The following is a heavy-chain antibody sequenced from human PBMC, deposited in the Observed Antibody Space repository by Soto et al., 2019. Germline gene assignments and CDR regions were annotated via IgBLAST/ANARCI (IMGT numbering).Heavy chain of an antibody. V-gene: IGHV3-30-3*01. Sequence: GGSLRLSCAASGFTFSSYAMHWVRQAPGKGLEWVAVISYDGSNKYYADSVKGRFTISRDNSKNTLYLQMNSLRAEDTAVYYCARAGGIVGASTLGIHDAFDIWGQGTMVTVSS. CDR2: ISYDGSNK. CDR1: GFTFSSYA. CDR3: ARAGGIVGASTLGIHDAFDI. D-gene: IGHD1-26*01. J-gene: IGHJ3*02.